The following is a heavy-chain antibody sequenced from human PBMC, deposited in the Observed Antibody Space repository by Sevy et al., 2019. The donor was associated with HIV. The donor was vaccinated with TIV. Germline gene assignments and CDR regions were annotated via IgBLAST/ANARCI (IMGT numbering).Heavy chain of an antibody. CDR3: TTASWSQEDYYNY. Sequence: GGSLRLSCAASGFTFSNAWMSWVRQAPGKGLEWVGRIKGKIYDGTIDYAAPVKGRFSISRDDSKNRLYLQMNSPKTEDTAVYYCTTASWSQEDYYNYWGQGTLVTVSS. J-gene: IGHJ4*02. V-gene: IGHV3-15*01. D-gene: IGHD6-13*01. CDR1: GFTFSNAW. CDR2: IKGKIYDGTI.